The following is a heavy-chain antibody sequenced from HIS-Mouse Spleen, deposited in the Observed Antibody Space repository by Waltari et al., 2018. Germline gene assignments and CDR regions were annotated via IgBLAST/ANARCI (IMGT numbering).Heavy chain of an antibody. CDR1: GGPIHSSSYY. J-gene: IGHJ6*02. Sequence: QLQLQESGPGLVKPSENLSLTCTVPGGPIHSSSYYYCWIRQPPGKGLVLMGSIYYSGSTYYNPSLKSRVTISVDTSKNQFSLKLSSVTAADTAVYYCEAYYYYGMDVWGQGTTVTVSS. CDR2: IYYSGST. V-gene: IGHV4-39*07. CDR3: EAYYYYGMDV.